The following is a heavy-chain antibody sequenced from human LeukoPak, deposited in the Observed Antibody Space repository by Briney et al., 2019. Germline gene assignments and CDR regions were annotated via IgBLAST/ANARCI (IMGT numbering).Heavy chain of an antibody. J-gene: IGHJ4*02. Sequence: ASVKVSCKASGYTFSDYFIHWVRQAPGQGLEWMGWINPNSGGTNYAQKFQGRVTMTRDTSISTAYMELSRLRSDDTAVYYCARFVYGSGSLSQWGQGTLVTVSS. CDR3: ARFVYGSGSLSQ. V-gene: IGHV1-2*02. CDR2: INPNSGGT. CDR1: GYTFSDYF. D-gene: IGHD3-10*01.